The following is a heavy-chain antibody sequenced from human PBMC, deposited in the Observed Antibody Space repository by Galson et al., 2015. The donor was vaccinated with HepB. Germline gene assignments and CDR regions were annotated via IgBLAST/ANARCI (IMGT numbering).Heavy chain of an antibody. CDR2: ITSDGSST. Sequence: SLRLSCAASGFTFSTYWMHWVRQAPGRRLVWVSRITSDGSSTAHADSVKGRLTISRDNAKNTPYLQMNSLRAEDTAVYYCARGGRYVDYWGQGTLVTVPS. J-gene: IGHJ4*02. D-gene: IGHD3-16*01. CDR1: GFTFSTYW. CDR3: ARGGRYVDY. V-gene: IGHV3-74*01.